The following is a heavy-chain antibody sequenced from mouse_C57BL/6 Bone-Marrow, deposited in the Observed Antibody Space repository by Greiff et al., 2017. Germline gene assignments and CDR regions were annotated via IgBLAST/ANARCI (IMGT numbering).Heavy chain of an antibody. Sequence: VQLVESGPGLAKPSQTLSLTCSVTGYSIPSAYWNWIRKFPGNKLAYMGYISYSGSTYYNPSLKSRISITRDTSKNQYYLQLNSVTNEDTATYYCARSLFYLQNFDYWGQGTTRTVSS. V-gene: IGHV3-8*01. CDR3: ARSLFYLQNFDY. CDR1: GYSIPSAY. CDR2: ISYSGST. J-gene: IGHJ2*01. D-gene: IGHD1-1*01.